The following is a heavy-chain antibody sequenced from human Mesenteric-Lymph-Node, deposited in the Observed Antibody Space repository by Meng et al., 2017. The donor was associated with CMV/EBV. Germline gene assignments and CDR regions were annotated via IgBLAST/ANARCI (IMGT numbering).Heavy chain of an antibody. CDR3: ARGDNRNWFDP. Sequence: SCRASGYTFIDYDIHWVRQAPGQGLEWMGWINPNSGDTNYTQKFQGRVTMTRDTSISTAYMDLSRLRSDDTAVYYCARGDNRNWFDPWGQGTLVTVSS. D-gene: IGHD1-14*01. J-gene: IGHJ5*02. CDR1: GYTFIDYD. CDR2: INPNSGDT. V-gene: IGHV1-2*02.